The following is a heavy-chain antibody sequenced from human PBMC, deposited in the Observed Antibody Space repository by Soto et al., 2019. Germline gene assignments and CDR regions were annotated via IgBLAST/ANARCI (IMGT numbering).Heavy chain of an antibody. CDR3: ANLGVGELLVGTYGMDV. CDR2: INAGNGNT. CDR1: GYTFTSYA. V-gene: IGHV1-3*01. D-gene: IGHD3-10*01. Sequence: ASVKVSCKASGYTFTSYAMHWVRQAPGQRLEWMGWINAGNGNTKYSQKFQGRVTITTDASASTAYMELSSLRSEDTAVYYCANLGVGELLVGTYGMDVWGQGTTVTVSS. J-gene: IGHJ6*02.